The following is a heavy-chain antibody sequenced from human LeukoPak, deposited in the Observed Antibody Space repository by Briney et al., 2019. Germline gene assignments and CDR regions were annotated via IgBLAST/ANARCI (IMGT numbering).Heavy chain of an antibody. V-gene: IGHV3-23*01. CDR2: ISGSGGST. CDR3: AKAEAQKSSGWTAFDY. CDR1: GFTFSDYY. D-gene: IGHD6-19*01. Sequence: HPGGSLRLSCAASGFTFSDYYMNWIRQAPGKGLEWVSAISGSGGSTYYADSVKGRFTISRDNSKNTLYLQMNSLRAEDTAVYYCAKAEAQKSSGWTAFDYWGQGTLVTVSS. J-gene: IGHJ4*02.